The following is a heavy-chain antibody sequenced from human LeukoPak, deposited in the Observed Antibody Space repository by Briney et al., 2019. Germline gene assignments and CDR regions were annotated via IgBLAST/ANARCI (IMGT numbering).Heavy chain of an antibody. CDR2: ISWNSGSI. Sequence: SLRLSCAASGFTFDDYAMHWLRQAPGKGLEWVSGISWNSGSIGYADSVKGRFTISRDNAKNSLYLQMNSLRAEDTALYYCAKVVLGYSYGAHFDYWGQGTLVTVSS. J-gene: IGHJ4*02. V-gene: IGHV3-9*01. CDR1: GFTFDDYA. CDR3: AKVVLGYSYGAHFDY. D-gene: IGHD5-18*01.